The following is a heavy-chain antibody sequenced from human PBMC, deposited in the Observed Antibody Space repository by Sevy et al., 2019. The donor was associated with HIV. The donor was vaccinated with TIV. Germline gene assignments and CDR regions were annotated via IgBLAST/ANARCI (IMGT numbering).Heavy chain of an antibody. CDR3: ARDSSPQSYYGSGSSD. Sequence: GGSLRLSCAASGFTFSSYSMNWVRQAPGKGLEWVSSISSSSSYIYYADSVKGRFTISRDNAKNSLYLQMNSLRAEDTAVYYCARDSSPQSYYGSGSSDWGQGTLVTVSS. D-gene: IGHD3-10*01. V-gene: IGHV3-21*01. CDR1: GFTFSSYS. CDR2: ISSSSSYI. J-gene: IGHJ4*02.